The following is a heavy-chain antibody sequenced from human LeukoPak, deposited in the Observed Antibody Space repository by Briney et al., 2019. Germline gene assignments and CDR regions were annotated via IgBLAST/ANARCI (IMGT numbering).Heavy chain of an antibody. D-gene: IGHD3-22*01. Sequence: PGGSLRLSCAASGFTFSSYSMNWVRQAPGKGLEWGSYISGSSSSTIYYADSVKGRFTISRDNGKNTLYLQMNSLRAEDTAVYYCARGSTYYDSSGQVPFDYWGQGTLVTVSS. V-gene: IGHV3-48*01. CDR1: GFTFSSYS. J-gene: IGHJ4*02. CDR3: ARGSTYYDSSGQVPFDY. CDR2: ISGSSSSTI.